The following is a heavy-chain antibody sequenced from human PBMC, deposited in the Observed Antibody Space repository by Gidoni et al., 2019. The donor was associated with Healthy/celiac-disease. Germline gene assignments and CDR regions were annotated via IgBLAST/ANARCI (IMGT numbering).Heavy chain of an antibody. CDR2: ISSSSSYT. CDR1: TFSDYY. D-gene: IGHD5-12*01. Sequence: TFSDYYMSWIRQAPGKGLAWVSYISSSSSYTNYADSVKGRFTISRDNAKNSLYLQMNSLRAEDTAVYYCAGVSMVATHRFDYWGQGTLVTVSS. V-gene: IGHV3-11*06. CDR3: AGVSMVATHRFDY. J-gene: IGHJ4*02.